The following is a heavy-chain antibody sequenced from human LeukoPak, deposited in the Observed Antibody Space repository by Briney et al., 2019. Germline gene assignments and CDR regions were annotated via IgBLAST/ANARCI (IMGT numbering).Heavy chain of an antibody. J-gene: IGHJ1*01. D-gene: IGHD3-22*01. CDR2: IYYSGRT. Sequence: KPSETLSLTCSVSGDSVSRSDSYWDWIRQPPGKGLEWIGTIYYSGRTYYSPSLKSRVTMSVDPSNNHFSLNLRSLTAADPPLYYCARRRYYDGSGYWEWGQGTLLSVSS. V-gene: IGHV4-39*01. CDR1: GDSVSRSDSY. CDR3: ARRRYYDGSGYWE.